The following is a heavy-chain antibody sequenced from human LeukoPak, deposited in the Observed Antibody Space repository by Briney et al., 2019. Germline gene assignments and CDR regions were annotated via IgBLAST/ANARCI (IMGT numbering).Heavy chain of an antibody. CDR3: AKAGSSSCYPPYYYGMDV. D-gene: IGHD6-13*01. CDR2: ISYDGSNK. CDR1: GFTFSSYG. J-gene: IGHJ6*04. V-gene: IGHV3-30*18. Sequence: GRSLRLSCAASGFTFSSYGMHWVRQAPGKGLEWVAVISYDGSNKYYADSVKGRFTISRDNSKNTLYLQMNSLRAEDTAVYYCAKAGSSSCYPPYYYGMDVWGKGTTVTVSS.